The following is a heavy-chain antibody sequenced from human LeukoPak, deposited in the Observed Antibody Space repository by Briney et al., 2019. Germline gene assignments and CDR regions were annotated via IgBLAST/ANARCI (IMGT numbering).Heavy chain of an antibody. J-gene: IGHJ5*02. V-gene: IGHV4-39*07. Sequence: PSETLSLTCTVSGGSITISSYYWGWIRQPPGKGLEWIGSIYYSGSTYYNPSLKSRVTISVDTSKNQFSLKLSSVTAADTAVYYCARGIPGVYDILTGPYGGWFDPWGQGTLVTVSS. CDR3: ARGIPGVYDILTGPYGGWFDP. CDR1: GGSITISSYY. D-gene: IGHD3-9*01. CDR2: IYYSGST.